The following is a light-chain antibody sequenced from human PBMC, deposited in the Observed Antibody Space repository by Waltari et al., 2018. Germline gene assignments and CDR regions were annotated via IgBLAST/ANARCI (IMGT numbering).Light chain of an antibody. CDR3: AAWDDSLSGFYV. V-gene: IGLV1-47*01. Sequence: QSVLTQPPPSSGTPGQSVTTAPSRVSTNIASNHIKPYKRLPGTAPKLHTYRTNQRPSGVPDRFSGSKSGTSASLAISGLRSEDEADYYGAAWDDSLSGFYVFGTGTKVTVL. CDR2: RTN. J-gene: IGLJ1*01. CDR1: STNIASNH.